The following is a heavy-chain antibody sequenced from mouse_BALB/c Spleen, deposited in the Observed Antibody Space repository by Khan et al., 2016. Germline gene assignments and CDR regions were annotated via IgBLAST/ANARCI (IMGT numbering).Heavy chain of an antibody. CDR3: ARWAYYGNYLFAY. Sequence: QVQLQQSGAELAKPGASVKMSCKASGYTFTSYWMHWVKQRPGQGLEWIGYINPSTGYTEYNQKFKDKATSTADKSSSTAYMQLSSLTSEDSAVYYCARWAYYGNYLFAYWGQGTLVTVSA. CDR2: INPSTGYT. J-gene: IGHJ3*01. CDR1: GYTFTSYW. D-gene: IGHD2-10*01. V-gene: IGHV1-7*01.